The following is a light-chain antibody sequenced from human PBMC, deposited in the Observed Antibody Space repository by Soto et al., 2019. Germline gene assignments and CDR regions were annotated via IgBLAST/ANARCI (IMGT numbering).Light chain of an antibody. V-gene: IGKV3-20*01. CDR1: QSLSSGY. Sequence: ETMMTQSPDTLSVSLGERVTLSCRASQSLSSGYLAWYQQKFGQAPRLLIYDASRRATGIPERFSGSGSGTDFTLTINRLEPEDFAVYYCQQYGSSPTFGLGTRWIS. CDR2: DAS. CDR3: QQYGSSPT. J-gene: IGKJ1*01.